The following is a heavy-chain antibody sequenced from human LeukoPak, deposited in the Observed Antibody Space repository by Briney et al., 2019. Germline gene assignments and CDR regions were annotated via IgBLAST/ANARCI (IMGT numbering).Heavy chain of an antibody. J-gene: IGHJ4*02. Sequence: GGSLRLSCAASGFTFSSYSMNWVRQAPGKGLEWVSSISGSSSYIYYADSVKGRFTISRDNAKNSMYLQMNSLRAEDTAVYYCARDGSYSSSWYFDYWGQGTLVTVSS. V-gene: IGHV3-21*01. CDR2: ISGSSSYI. CDR3: ARDGSYSSSWYFDY. CDR1: GFTFSSYS. D-gene: IGHD6-13*01.